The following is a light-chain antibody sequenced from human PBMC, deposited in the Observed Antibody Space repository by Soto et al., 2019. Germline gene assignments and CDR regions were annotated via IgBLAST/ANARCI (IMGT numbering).Light chain of an antibody. CDR2: DAS. CDR1: QSVSSY. J-gene: IGKJ4*01. V-gene: IGKV3-11*01. CDR3: QQRSNWPHT. Sequence: EIVLTQSPATLSLSPGERATLSCRASQSVSSYLAWYQQKPGQAPRRLIYDASNRATGIPARFSGSGSGTDITLTISGLEPEDFAVYYCQQRSNWPHTFGGGTKVEIK.